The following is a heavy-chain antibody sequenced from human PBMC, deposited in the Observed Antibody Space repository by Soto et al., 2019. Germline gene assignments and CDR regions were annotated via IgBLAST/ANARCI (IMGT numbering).Heavy chain of an antibody. CDR3: AKDRGSSATCFDY. Sequence: EVRLLESGGGLVQTGGSLRLSCAASGFTFSSFGMNWVRQAPGKGLEWLAVISGGGYNKYYAESVKGRFAISRDNSENMAFLQMNTLRADDTAVYYCAKDRGSSATCFDYWGPGALVTVSS. D-gene: IGHD2-2*01. CDR1: GFTFSSFG. J-gene: IGHJ4*02. V-gene: IGHV3-23*01. CDR2: ISGGGYNK.